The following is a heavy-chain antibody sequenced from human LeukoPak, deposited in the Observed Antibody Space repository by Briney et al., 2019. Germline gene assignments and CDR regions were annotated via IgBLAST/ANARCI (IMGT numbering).Heavy chain of an antibody. CDR1: GFSLSTSGMR. V-gene: IGHV2-70*04. D-gene: IGHD2-21*02. Sequence: SGPALVNPTQTLTLTFTISGFSLSTSGMRVSWIRQPPGKALEWLARFACDDDEIYSTSLKTRLTIPKVTAKNQVVLTMTNMDHVDTAAYYCARMGCGGDCYSPESTYYFDYWGQGTLVTVSS. CDR2: FACDDDE. CDR3: ARMGCGGDCYSPESTYYFDY. J-gene: IGHJ4*02.